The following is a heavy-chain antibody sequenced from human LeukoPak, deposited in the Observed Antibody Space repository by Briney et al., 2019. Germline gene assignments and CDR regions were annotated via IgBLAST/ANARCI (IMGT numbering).Heavy chain of an antibody. J-gene: IGHJ3*02. CDR3: ARDLLEWELLRVNAFDM. V-gene: IGHV4-39*07. Sequence: PSETLSLTCTVSGGSISSSSYYWGWIRQPPGKGLEWIGSIYYSGSTYYNPSLKSRVTISVDTSKNQFSLKLSSVTAADTAVYYCARDLLEWELLRVNAFDMWGQGTMVTVSS. CDR2: IYYSGST. D-gene: IGHD1-26*01. CDR1: GGSISSSSYY.